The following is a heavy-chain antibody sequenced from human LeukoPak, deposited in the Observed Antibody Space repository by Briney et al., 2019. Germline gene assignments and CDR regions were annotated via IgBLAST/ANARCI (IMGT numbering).Heavy chain of an antibody. CDR3: ARYRATVNPRHYYYYGMDV. CDR2: INHSGSI. V-gene: IGHV4-34*01. Sequence: SETLSLTCAVYGGSFSGYYWSWIRQPPGKGLEWIGEINHSGSINYNPSLKSRVTISVDTSKNQFSLKLSSVTAADTAVYYCARYRATVNPRHYYYYGMDVWGQGTTVTVSS. CDR1: GGSFSGYY. J-gene: IGHJ6*02. D-gene: IGHD5-12*01.